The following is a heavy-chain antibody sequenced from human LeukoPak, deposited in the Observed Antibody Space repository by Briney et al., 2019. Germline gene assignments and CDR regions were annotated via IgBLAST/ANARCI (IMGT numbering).Heavy chain of an antibody. CDR1: GGSISSYY. J-gene: IGHJ6*03. CDR2: IYYSGST. CDR3: ARGMGYYYYYMDV. Sequence: PSETLSLTCTVSGGSISSYYWSWIRQPPGKGLEWIGYIYYSGSTNYNPSLKSRATISVDTSKNQFSLKLSSVTAADTAVYYCARGMGYYYYYMDVWGKGTTVTVSS. D-gene: IGHD5-24*01. V-gene: IGHV4-59*01.